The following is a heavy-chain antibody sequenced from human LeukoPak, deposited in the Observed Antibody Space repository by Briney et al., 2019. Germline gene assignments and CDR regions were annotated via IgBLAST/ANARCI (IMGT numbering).Heavy chain of an antibody. CDR3: ARVGYCSSTSCPFDY. CDR1: GCTFSSYG. Sequence: GGSLRLSCAASGCTFSSYGMHWVRQAPGKGLEWVAVIWYDGSNKYYADSVKGRFTISRDNSKNTLYLQMNSLRAEDTAVYYCARVGYCSSTSCPFDYWGQGTLVTVSS. CDR2: IWYDGSNK. J-gene: IGHJ4*02. D-gene: IGHD2-2*03. V-gene: IGHV3-33*01.